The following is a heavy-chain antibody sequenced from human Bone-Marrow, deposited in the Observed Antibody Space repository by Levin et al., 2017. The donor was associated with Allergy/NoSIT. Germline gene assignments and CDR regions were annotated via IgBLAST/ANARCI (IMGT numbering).Heavy chain of an antibody. D-gene: IGHD2-2*01. V-gene: IGHV3-21*01. CDR3: ARDQGDIVVVPAAIRGYGMDV. Sequence: LSLTCAASGFTFSDYNMNWVRQPPGKGLEWVSSISSGSAYIYYADSVKGRFTISRDNAENSVYLEMNSLRDEDTAVYFCARDQGDIVVVPAAIRGYGMDVWGQGTTVAVSS. CDR2: ISSGSAYI. CDR1: GFTFSDYN. J-gene: IGHJ6*02.